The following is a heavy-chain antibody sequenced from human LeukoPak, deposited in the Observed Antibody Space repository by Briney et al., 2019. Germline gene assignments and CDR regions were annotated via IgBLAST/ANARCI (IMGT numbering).Heavy chain of an antibody. CDR2: ISYNAITT. D-gene: IGHD3-10*01. J-gene: IGHJ4*02. V-gene: IGHV3-23*01. Sequence: GGSLRLSCAASGFTFSNYAMSWVRQAPGKGLEWVSAISYNAITTYYADSVKGRFTISRDNSKNTLYLQMNSLRAEDTPVYYCAKPSSGSGSFYVADYWGQGTLVTVPS. CDR1: GFTFSNYA. CDR3: AKPSSGSGSFYVADY.